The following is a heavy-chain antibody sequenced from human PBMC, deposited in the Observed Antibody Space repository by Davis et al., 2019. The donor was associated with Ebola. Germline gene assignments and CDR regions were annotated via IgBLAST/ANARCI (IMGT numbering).Heavy chain of an antibody. CDR2: INWNGGST. D-gene: IGHD5-12*01. J-gene: IGHJ4*02. CDR1: GFTFENYG. V-gene: IGHV3-20*04. Sequence: GGSLRLSCAASGFTFENYGMCWVRRAPGKGLEWVSGINWNGGSTGYADSVKGRFTISRDNAKNSVYLQMNSLRAEDTAVYYCARSRGFDPDYWGQGTLVTVSS. CDR3: ARSRGFDPDY.